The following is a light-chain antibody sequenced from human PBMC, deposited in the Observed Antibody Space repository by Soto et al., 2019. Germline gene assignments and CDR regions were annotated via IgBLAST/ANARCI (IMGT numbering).Light chain of an antibody. V-gene: IGKV3-15*01. J-gene: IGKJ4*01. CDR2: DVS. CDR3: QQYNNWPLT. Sequence: EVVMPQSPATLSVSPGERATLSCRASQSVASNLAWYQQKPGQAPRPLMYDVSTRATGIPARFSGSGSGTEFTLTISSLQYEDFAVYSCQQYNNWPLTFGGGTKVEIK. CDR1: QSVASN.